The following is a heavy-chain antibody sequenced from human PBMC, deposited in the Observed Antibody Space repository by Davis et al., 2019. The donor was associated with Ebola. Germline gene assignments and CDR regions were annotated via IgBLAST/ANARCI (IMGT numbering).Heavy chain of an antibody. CDR1: GFTFSSYA. D-gene: IGHD5-18*01. CDR2: ISYDGSNK. CDR3: ARDDHSPNVDTAMVTVPLDY. Sequence: PGGSLRLSCAASGFTFSSYAMHWVRQAPGKGLEWVAVISYDGSNKYYADSVKGRFTISRDNAKNSLYLQMNSLRAEDTAVYYCARDDHSPNVDTAMVTVPLDYWGQGTLVTVSS. V-gene: IGHV3-30-3*01. J-gene: IGHJ4*02.